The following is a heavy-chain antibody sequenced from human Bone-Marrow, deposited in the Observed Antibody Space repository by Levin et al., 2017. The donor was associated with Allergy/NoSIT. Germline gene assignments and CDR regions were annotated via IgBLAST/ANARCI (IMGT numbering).Heavy chain of an antibody. CDR2: ISWNSGSI. J-gene: IGHJ4*02. D-gene: IGHD3-9*01. Sequence: GGSLRLSCAASGFTFDDYAMHWVRQAPGKGLEWVSGISWNSGSIGYADSVKGRFTISRDNAKNSLYLQMNSLRAEDTALYYCAKARYDILTGYLYYFDYWGQGTLVTVSS. CDR3: AKARYDILTGYLYYFDY. CDR1: GFTFDDYA. V-gene: IGHV3-9*01.